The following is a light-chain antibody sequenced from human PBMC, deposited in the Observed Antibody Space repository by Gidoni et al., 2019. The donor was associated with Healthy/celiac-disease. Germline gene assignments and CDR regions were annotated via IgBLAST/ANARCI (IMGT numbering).Light chain of an antibody. CDR2: KAS. V-gene: IGKV1-5*03. Sequence: DIQTPPSPSTLSASVGDRVTITCRASQSISSWLAWYQQKPGKAPKLLIYKASSLESGVPSRFSGSGSGTEFTLTISSLQPDDFATYYCQQYNSYSTTFGQGTKVEIK. CDR1: QSISSW. J-gene: IGKJ1*01. CDR3: QQYNSYSTT.